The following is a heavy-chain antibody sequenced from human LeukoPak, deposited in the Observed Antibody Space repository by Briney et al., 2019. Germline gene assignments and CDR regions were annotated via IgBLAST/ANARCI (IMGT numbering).Heavy chain of an antibody. D-gene: IGHD3-22*01. CDR1: GFTFNDYG. CDR3: ARDKHYYDSSNYV. Sequence: GGSLRLSCAASGFTFNDYGMSWVRQGPGKGLEWVSGINWNGGTTGYADSVKGRFTISRDNAKNSLYLQMNSLRAEDTALYYCARDKHYYDSSNYVWGQGTLVTVPS. CDR2: INWNGGTT. J-gene: IGHJ4*02. V-gene: IGHV3-20*04.